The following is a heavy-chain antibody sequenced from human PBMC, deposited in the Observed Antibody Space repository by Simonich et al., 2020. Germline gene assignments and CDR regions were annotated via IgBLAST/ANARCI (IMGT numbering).Heavy chain of an antibody. V-gene: IGHV3-21*01. CDR2: ISSSSSYL. CDR1: GFTFSSYS. CDR3: ARGIVGASGAFDI. D-gene: IGHD1-26*01. Sequence: EVQLVESGGGLVKPGGSLRLSCAASGFTFSSYSMNWVRQAPGKGLEWVSSISSSSSYLYYADSVKGRFTISRDNAKNSLYLQMNSLRAEDTAVYYCARGIVGASGAFDIWGQGTMVTVSS. J-gene: IGHJ3*02.